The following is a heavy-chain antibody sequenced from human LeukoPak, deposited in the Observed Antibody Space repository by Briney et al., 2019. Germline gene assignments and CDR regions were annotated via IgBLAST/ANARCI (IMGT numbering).Heavy chain of an antibody. V-gene: IGHV3-11*04. J-gene: IGHJ4*02. CDR2: ITCSGSTI. Sequence: PGGSLRLSCAASGFTFSDYYMNWIRQAPGKGLEWVSSITCSGSTIYYADSVKGRFTISRDNAKNSLYLQMNSLRAEDTAVYYCARELNWNLDYWGQGTLVTVSS. CDR1: GFTFSDYY. CDR3: ARELNWNLDY. D-gene: IGHD1-1*01.